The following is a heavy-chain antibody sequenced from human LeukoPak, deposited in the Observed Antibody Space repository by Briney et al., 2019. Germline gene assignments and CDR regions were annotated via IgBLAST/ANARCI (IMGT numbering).Heavy chain of an antibody. CDR3: ASWTGLRAFDI. CDR2: ISSSSSTI. D-gene: IGHD1-1*01. J-gene: IGHJ3*02. Sequence: GGSLRLSCAASGFTFSSYSMNWVRQAPGKGLEWVSYISSSSSTIYYADSVKGRFTISRDNAKNSLYLQMNSLRAEDTAVYYCASWTGLRAFDIWGQGTMVTVSS. CDR1: GFTFSSYS. V-gene: IGHV3-48*01.